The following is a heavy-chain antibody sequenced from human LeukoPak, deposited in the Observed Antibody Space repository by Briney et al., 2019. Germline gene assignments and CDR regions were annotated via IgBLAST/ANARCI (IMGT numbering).Heavy chain of an antibody. CDR2: IRYDGSNK. Sequence: GGSLRLSCAASGFTFSSYGMHWVRQAPGKGLEWVTFIRYDGSNKYYADSVKGRFTISRDSSNDTLYLQLNSLRADDAAIYFCARNRLSGWYFFDYWGQGTLVAVSS. V-gene: IGHV3-30*02. D-gene: IGHD6-19*01. CDR1: GFTFSSYG. CDR3: ARNRLSGWYFFDY. J-gene: IGHJ4*02.